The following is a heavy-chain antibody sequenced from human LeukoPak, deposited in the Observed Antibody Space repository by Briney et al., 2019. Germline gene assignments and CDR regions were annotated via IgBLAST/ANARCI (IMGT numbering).Heavy chain of an antibody. V-gene: IGHV1-46*01. CDR3: AREWTNSGGYNGFDP. CDR1: GYTFTSDY. D-gene: IGHD1-26*01. Sequence: AASVKVSCKASGYTFTSDYMHWLRQAPGQGLEWMGIINPSGGSTSYAQKFQGRVTMTRDTSTSTVYMELSSLRSEDTAVYYCAREWTNSGGYNGFDPWGQGTLVTVSS. CDR2: INPSGGST. J-gene: IGHJ5*02.